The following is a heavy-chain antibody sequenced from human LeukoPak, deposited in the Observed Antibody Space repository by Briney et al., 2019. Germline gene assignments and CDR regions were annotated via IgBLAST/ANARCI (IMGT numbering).Heavy chain of an antibody. V-gene: IGHV4-59*01. CDR3: ERHQRGYPPLNWFDP. Sequence: SETLSLTCTVSGXSLSSYYWSWIPQPPGGGVEWVGYIYYTGITNYNPSLKSRVTISVDTSKNQFSLKLVSVTAADTAVYYCERHQRGYPPLNWFDPWGQGTLVTVSS. J-gene: IGHJ5*02. CDR2: IYYTGIT. D-gene: IGHD3-22*01. CDR1: GXSLSSYY.